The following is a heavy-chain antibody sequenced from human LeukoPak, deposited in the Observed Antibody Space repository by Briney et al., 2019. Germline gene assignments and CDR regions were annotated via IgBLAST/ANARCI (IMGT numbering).Heavy chain of an antibody. CDR2: ISGSVGST. V-gene: IGHV3-23*01. Sequence: GGSLRLSCAASGFTFSSYAMSWVRQAPGKGLEWVSAISGSVGSTYYADSVKGRFTISRDNSKNTLYLQMNSLRAEDTAVYYCAKGIAVAGTFDYWGQGTLVTVSS. D-gene: IGHD6-19*01. CDR1: GFTFSSYA. J-gene: IGHJ4*02. CDR3: AKGIAVAGTFDY.